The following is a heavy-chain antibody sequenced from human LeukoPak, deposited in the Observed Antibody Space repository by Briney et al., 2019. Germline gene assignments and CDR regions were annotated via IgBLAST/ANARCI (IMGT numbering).Heavy chain of an antibody. D-gene: IGHD2-2*02. V-gene: IGHV4-59*06. CDR1: GGSISSYY. J-gene: IGHJ3*02. CDR3: ARTIYCSSTSCYSLTGNAFDI. CDR2: IYYSGST. Sequence: PSETLSLTCTVSGGSISSYYWSWIRQPPGKGLEWIGYIYYSGSTYYNPSLKSRVTISVDTSKNQFSLKLSSVTAADTAVYYCARTIYCSSTSCYSLTGNAFDIWGQGTMVTVSS.